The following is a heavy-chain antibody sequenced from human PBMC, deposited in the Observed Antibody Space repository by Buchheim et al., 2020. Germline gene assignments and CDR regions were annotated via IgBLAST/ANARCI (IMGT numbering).Heavy chain of an antibody. V-gene: IGHV3-48*01. J-gene: IGHJ4*02. CDR2: ISSSSSTI. CDR3: ARASQSSSWSGDY. D-gene: IGHD6-13*01. CDR1: GFTFSTYS. Sequence: EVHLVESGGGLVQPGGSLRVSCAASGFTFSTYSMNWVRQAPGKGLEWLSYISSSSSTIYYADPVKGRFTISRDNAKNSLYLQRNSLRAEETAVYYCARASQSSSWSGDYWGQGTL.